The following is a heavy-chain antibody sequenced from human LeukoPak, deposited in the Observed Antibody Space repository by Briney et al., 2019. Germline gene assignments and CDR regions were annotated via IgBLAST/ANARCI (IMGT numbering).Heavy chain of an antibody. V-gene: IGHV3-30-3*01. Sequence: PGGSLRLSCSVSGFTFSSHAMHWVRQAPGKGLECVAYISYDGSFQYHADSVKGRFTISRDNSKDILYLQMNSLRVDDSATYYCVVEVGSRQMNSWGQGTLVTVSS. CDR2: ISYDGSFQ. CDR1: GFTFSSHA. CDR3: VVEVGSRQMNS. J-gene: IGHJ5*02. D-gene: IGHD1-26*01.